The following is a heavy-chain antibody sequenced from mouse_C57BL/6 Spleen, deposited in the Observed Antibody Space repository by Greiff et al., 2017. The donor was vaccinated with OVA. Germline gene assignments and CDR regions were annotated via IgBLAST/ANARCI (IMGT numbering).Heavy chain of an antibody. Sequence: QVQLKQSGAELMKPGASVKLSCKATGYTFTGYWIEWVKQRPGHGLEWIGEILPGSGSTNYNEKFKGKATFTADTSSNTAYMQLSSLTTEDSAIYYCATDRSAYGYDGGFAYWGQGTLVTVSA. CDR3: ATDRSAYGYDGGFAY. V-gene: IGHV1-9*01. CDR2: ILPGSGST. CDR1: GYTFTGYW. J-gene: IGHJ3*01. D-gene: IGHD2-2*01.